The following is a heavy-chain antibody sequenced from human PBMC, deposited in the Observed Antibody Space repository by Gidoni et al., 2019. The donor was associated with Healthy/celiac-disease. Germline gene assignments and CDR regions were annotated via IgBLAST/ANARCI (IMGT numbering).Heavy chain of an antibody. V-gene: IGHV3-23*01. D-gene: IGHD3-3*01. CDR1: GFTFSSYA. Sequence: EVQLLESGGGLVQPGGSLRLSCAASGFTFSSYAMSWVRQAPGKGLEWVSAISGSGGSTYYADSVKGRFTISRDNSKNTLYLQMNSLRAEDTAVYYCAKVATIFGVVRPYYMDVWGKGTTVTVSS. J-gene: IGHJ6*03. CDR3: AKVATIFGVVRPYYMDV. CDR2: ISGSGGST.